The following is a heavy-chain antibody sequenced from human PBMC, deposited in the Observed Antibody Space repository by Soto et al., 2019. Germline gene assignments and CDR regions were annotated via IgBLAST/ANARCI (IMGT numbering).Heavy chain of an antibody. Sequence: ASVRVSCKASGYTFTSYDINWVRQATGQGLEWMGWMNPNNGNTGYAQKFQGRVTMTRNTSISTAYMELSSLRSEDTAVYYCGRGKLQFLTGYYYGMDVLGQGITVTVS. CDR2: MNPNNGNT. V-gene: IGHV1-8*01. CDR3: GRGKLQFLTGYYYGMDV. J-gene: IGHJ6*01. CDR1: GYTFTSYD. D-gene: IGHD3-3*01.